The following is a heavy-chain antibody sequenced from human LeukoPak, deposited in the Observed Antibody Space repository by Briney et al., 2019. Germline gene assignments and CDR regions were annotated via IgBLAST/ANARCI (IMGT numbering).Heavy chain of an antibody. J-gene: IGHJ4*02. CDR3: AKNPHHDDDADEGFDY. Sequence: SETLSLTCTVSGGSTSSYYCSWIRQPAGKGLEWIGRIYTSGSTNYNPSPKSRVTMSVDTSKNQFSLKLSSVTAADTAIYYCAKNPHHDDDADEGFDYWGQGTLVTVSS. D-gene: IGHD3-16*01. V-gene: IGHV4-4*07. CDR1: GGSTSSYY. CDR2: IYTSGST.